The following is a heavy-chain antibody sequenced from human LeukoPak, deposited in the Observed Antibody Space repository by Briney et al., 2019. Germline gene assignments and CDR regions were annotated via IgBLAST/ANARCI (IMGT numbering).Heavy chain of an antibody. CDR2: IIPIFGTA. CDR3: ARARSRASTWYWDH. CDR1: GGTFSSYA. J-gene: IGHJ4*02. Sequence: GASVKVSCKASGGTFSSYAISWVRQAPGQGLEWMGGIIPIFGTANYAQKFQGRVTMTSDTSTSTAYLELASLTSDDSAICYCARARSRASTWYWDHWGQGTLVTVSS. V-gene: IGHV1-69*06. D-gene: IGHD2-8*02.